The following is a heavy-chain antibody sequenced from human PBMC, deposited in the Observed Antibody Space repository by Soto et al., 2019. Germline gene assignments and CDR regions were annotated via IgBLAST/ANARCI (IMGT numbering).Heavy chain of an antibody. CDR3: AKVAGTGFYYYYYMDV. CDR1: GFTFSSYA. CDR2: ISGSGGST. V-gene: IGHV3-23*01. J-gene: IGHJ6*03. D-gene: IGHD1-1*01. Sequence: GGSLRLSCAASGFTFSSYAMSWVRQAPGKGLEWVSAISGSGGSTYYADSVKGRFTISRDNSKNTLYLQMNSLRAEDTAVYYCAKVAGTGFYYYYYMDVWGKGTTVTVSS.